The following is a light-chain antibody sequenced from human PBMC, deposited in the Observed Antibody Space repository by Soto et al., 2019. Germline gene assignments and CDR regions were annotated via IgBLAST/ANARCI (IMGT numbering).Light chain of an antibody. V-gene: IGLV1-47*01. Sequence: QAVVTQSPSASGTPGQRVTISCSGSSSNIGRDYVNWYHQFPGTAPKLLIYRNNQRPSGVPDRFSGSKSGTSASLAISGLRSEDEADYYCAAWDDSLSGWVFGGGTKLTVL. CDR1: SSNIGRDY. CDR2: RNN. J-gene: IGLJ3*02. CDR3: AAWDDSLSGWV.